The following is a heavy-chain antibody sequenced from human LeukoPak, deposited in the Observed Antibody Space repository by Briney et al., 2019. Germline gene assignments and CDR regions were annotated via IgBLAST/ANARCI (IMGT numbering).Heavy chain of an antibody. CDR3: ARVSIAARPDY. CDR2: ISDNGVST. J-gene: IGHJ4*02. Sequence: GGSLRLSCSASGFTFRNYVIHWVRQAPGKGLEDVSTISDNGVSTYYADSVKGRFTISRDNAKNSLYLQMNSLRAEDTAVYYCARVSIAARPDYWGQGTLVTVSS. D-gene: IGHD6-6*01. V-gene: IGHV3-64*04. CDR1: GFTFRNYV.